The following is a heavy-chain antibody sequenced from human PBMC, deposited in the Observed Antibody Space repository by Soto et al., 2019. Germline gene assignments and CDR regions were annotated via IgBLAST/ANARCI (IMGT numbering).Heavy chain of an antibody. D-gene: IGHD3-22*01. CDR3: ARDRAARYYYDSSGYSAPDY. CDR1: GGTFSSYA. CDR2: IIPIFGTA. V-gene: IGHV1-69*13. Sequence: SVKVSCKASGGTFSSYAISWVRQAPGQGLEWMGGIIPIFGTANYAQKFQGRVTITADESTSTAYMELSSLRSEDTAVYYCARDRAARYYYDSSGYSAPDYWGQGTLVTISS. J-gene: IGHJ4*02.